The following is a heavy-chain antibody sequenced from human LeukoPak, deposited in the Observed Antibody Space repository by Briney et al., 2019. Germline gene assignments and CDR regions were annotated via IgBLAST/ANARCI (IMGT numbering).Heavy chain of an antibody. V-gene: IGHV3-23*01. CDR1: GFTFSSYA. D-gene: IGHD3-3*01. Sequence: GGSLRLSCAASGFTFSSYAMSWVRQAPGKGLEWVSAISGSGGSTYYADSVKGRFTISRDNAKNSLYLQMNSLRAEDTAVYYCGRNWSASGIFGGEIDYWAKGPLVTVSS. CDR3: GRNWSASGIFGGEIDY. CDR2: ISGSGGST. J-gene: IGHJ4*02.